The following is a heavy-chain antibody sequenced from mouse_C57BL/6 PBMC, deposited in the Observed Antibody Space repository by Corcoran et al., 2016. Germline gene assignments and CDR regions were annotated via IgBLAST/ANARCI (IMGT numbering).Heavy chain of an antibody. CDR2: INTYSGVP. J-gene: IGHJ4*01. V-gene: IGHV9-3*01. Sequence: QIQLVQSGPELKKPGETVKISCKASGYTFTTYGMSWVKQAPGKGLKWMGWINTYSGVPTYADDFKGRFAFSLETSASTAYLQINNLKNEDTATYFCARGDGYPLYYAMDYWGQGTSVTVSS. D-gene: IGHD2-3*01. CDR3: ARGDGYPLYYAMDY. CDR1: GYTFTTYG.